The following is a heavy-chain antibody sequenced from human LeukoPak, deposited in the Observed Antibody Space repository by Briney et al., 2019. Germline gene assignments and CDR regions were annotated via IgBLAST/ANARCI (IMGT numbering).Heavy chain of an antibody. V-gene: IGHV3-23*01. CDR3: AKDGNWNDVTYFDY. CDR1: GFTFSSYA. D-gene: IGHD1-1*01. CDR2: ISGSGGST. Sequence: PGGSLRLSCAASGFTFSSYAMSWVRQAPGKGLEWVSAISGSGGSTYYADSVKGRFTISIDNSKNTLYLQMNSLRAEDTAVYYCAKDGNWNDVTYFDYWGQGTLVTVSS. J-gene: IGHJ4*02.